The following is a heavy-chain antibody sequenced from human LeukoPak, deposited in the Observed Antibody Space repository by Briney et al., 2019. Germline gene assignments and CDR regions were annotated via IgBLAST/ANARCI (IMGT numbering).Heavy chain of an antibody. CDR2: IIGTGAGT. Sequence: SGGSLRLSCAASGFSFSNYVMTWVRQAPGKGLEWVSAIIGTGAGTYYADSVKGRFTISRDNSKNTLYLQMNSLRAEDTAVYYCAKGGPAILYYCMDVWGKGTTVTVSS. V-gene: IGHV3-23*01. CDR1: GFSFSNYV. D-gene: IGHD2-21*01. CDR3: AKGGPAILYYCMDV. J-gene: IGHJ6*03.